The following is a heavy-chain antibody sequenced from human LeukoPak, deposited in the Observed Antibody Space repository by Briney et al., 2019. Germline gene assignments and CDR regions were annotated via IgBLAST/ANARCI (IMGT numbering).Heavy chain of an antibody. Sequence: ASVKVSCKASGYTFTDYNIHWVRQAPGQGLEWMGWINTGYGQTMYSEKFQGRVTITRDTSATTAYMELSSLTSEDTAVYYCSRDEDLWGQGTLVTVSS. V-gene: IGHV1-3*04. CDR3: SRDEDL. CDR2: INTGYGQT. J-gene: IGHJ4*02. CDR1: GYTFTDYN.